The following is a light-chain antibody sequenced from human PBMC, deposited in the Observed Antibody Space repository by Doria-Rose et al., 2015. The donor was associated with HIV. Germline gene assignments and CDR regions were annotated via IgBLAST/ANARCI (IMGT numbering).Light chain of an antibody. J-gene: IGKJ3*01. CDR2: WAS. CDR1: QSLLYTSNHY. CDR3: QQYYDTPS. V-gene: IGKV4-1*01. Sequence: TQPPESLGMSLGERATLNCKSNQSLLYTSNHYLAWYQQKPGQPPKLLIYWASTRQSGVPARFSGSGSGTDFTLTISSLEAEDVAVYYCQQYYDTPSFDPGTTVDIK.